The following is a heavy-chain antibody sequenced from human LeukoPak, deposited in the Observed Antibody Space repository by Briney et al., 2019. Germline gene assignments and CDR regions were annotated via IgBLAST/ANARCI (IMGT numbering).Heavy chain of an antibody. J-gene: IGHJ6*03. CDR1: GFTFSSYS. Sequence: GGSLRLSCAASGFTFSSYSMNWVRQAPGKGLEWVSSISSSSSYIYYADSVKGRFTISRDNAKNSLYLQMNSLRAEDTAVYYCARGKEYSSPADYMDVGGKGTTVTVSS. D-gene: IGHD6-6*01. CDR2: ISSSSSYI. V-gene: IGHV3-21*01. CDR3: ARGKEYSSPADYMDV.